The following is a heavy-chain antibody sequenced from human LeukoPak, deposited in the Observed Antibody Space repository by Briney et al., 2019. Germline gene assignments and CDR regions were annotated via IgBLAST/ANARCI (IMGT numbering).Heavy chain of an antibody. CDR3: AKAGRRYYDSSGSIIIDY. D-gene: IGHD3-22*01. CDR2: ISGSGGST. V-gene: IGHV3-23*01. J-gene: IGHJ4*02. Sequence: GGSLRLSCAASGFTFSSYAMSWVRQAPGKGLEWVSAISGSGGSTYYADSVKGRFTISRDNSKNTLYLQMNSLRAEDTAVYYCAKAGRRYYDSSGSIIIDYWGQGTLVTVSS. CDR1: GFTFSSYA.